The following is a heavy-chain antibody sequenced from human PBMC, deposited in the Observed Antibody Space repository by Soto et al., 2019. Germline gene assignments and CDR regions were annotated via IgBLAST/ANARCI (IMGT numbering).Heavy chain of an antibody. CDR3: ARGNHRWLQLWYFDL. D-gene: IGHD5-12*01. CDR2: IIPIFGTV. V-gene: IGHV1-69*12. J-gene: IGHJ2*01. CDR1: GGTFSNYP. Sequence: QVQLVQSGAEVKKPGSSVKVSCKASGGTFSNYPISWVRQAPGQGLEWMGGIIPIFGTVNYAQKFQGRVTITADESTRTAYMELSSLRSEDPAVYYCARGNHRWLQLWYFDLWGRGTLVTVSS.